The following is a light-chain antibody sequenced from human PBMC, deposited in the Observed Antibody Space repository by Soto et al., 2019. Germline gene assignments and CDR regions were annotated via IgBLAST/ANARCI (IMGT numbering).Light chain of an antibody. CDR3: SSYAGSNNRV. CDR1: SSNLGAGYD. V-gene: IGLV1-40*01. CDR2: GNR. J-gene: IGLJ1*01. Sequence: QAVVTQPPSVSGAPGQRVTISCTGNSSNLGAGYDVHWYQQLPGAAPKLVIFGNRNRPSGVPERFSGSKSGTSASLAITGLQAEDEADYYCSSYAGSNNRVFGTGTKLTVL.